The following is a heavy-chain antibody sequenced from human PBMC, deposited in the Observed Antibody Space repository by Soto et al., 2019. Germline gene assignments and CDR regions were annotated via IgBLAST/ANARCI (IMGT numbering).Heavy chain of an antibody. CDR2: IFHDGTA. V-gene: IGHV4-4*02. D-gene: IGHD3-10*01. CDR3: ARLVYDTRLNYMYFDF. Sequence: SETLSLTCAVSGVSLTSGNWWTWVRQSPQRGLEYIGEIFHDGTANYYPSFERRVAMSVDTPRNQFSLKLTSVTAADTAVYFCARLVYDTRLNYMYFDFWGPGTLVTVSS. J-gene: IGHJ4*02. CDR1: GVSLTSGNW.